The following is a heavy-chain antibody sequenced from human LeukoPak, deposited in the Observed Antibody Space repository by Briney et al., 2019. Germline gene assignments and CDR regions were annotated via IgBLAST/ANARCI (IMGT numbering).Heavy chain of an antibody. D-gene: IGHD2-21*02. Sequence: SETLSLTCAVYGGSFSGYYWSWIRQPPGKGLEWIGEIKHSGSTNYNPSLKSRVTISVDTSKNQFSLKLSSVAAADTAVYHCARCAVVTASYFDYWGQGTLVTVSS. J-gene: IGHJ4*02. CDR1: GGSFSGYY. CDR2: IKHSGST. CDR3: ARCAVVTASYFDY. V-gene: IGHV4-34*01.